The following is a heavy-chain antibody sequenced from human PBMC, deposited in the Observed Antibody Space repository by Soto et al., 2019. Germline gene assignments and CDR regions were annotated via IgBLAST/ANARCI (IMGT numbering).Heavy chain of an antibody. D-gene: IGHD3-3*01. Sequence: PSETLSLTCTVSGCSISIYYWSWIRQPPGKGLEWIGYIYYSGSTNYNPSLKSRVTISVDTSKNQFSLKLSSVTAADTAVYYCAGARGRFYDFWSGQDYYYYMDVWGKGTTVTVSS. CDR2: IYYSGST. J-gene: IGHJ6*03. CDR3: AGARGRFYDFWSGQDYYYYMDV. CDR1: GCSISIYY. V-gene: IGHV4-59*01.